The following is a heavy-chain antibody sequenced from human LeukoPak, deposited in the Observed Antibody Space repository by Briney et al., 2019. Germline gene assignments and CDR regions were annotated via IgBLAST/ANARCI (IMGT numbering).Heavy chain of an antibody. J-gene: IGHJ4*02. D-gene: IGHD6-19*01. CDR2: IYYSRST. CDR3: ARETVAGTGRGLDY. CDR1: GGSISSSSYY. Sequence: KASETLSLTCTVSGGSISSSSYYWGWIRQPPGKGLEWIGSIYYSRSTYYNPSLKSRVTISVDTSKNQFSLKLSSVTAADTAVYYCARETVAGTGRGLDYWGQGTLVTVSS. V-gene: IGHV4-39*07.